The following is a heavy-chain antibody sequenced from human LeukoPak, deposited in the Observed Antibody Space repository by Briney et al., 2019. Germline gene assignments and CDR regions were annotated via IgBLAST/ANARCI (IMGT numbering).Heavy chain of an antibody. V-gene: IGHV3-23*01. CDR2: ISGSGGNT. CDR1: GFTFTSA. CDR3: TKGESQPKYYFDY. J-gene: IGHJ4*02. D-gene: IGHD2-2*01. Sequence: GGSLRLSCAASGFTFTSAMRWVRQAPGKGLEWVSSISGSGGNTFYADSVKGRVTISRDNSKNTLYLQMNSLRAEDTAVYYCTKGESQPKYYFDYWGQGTLVTVSS.